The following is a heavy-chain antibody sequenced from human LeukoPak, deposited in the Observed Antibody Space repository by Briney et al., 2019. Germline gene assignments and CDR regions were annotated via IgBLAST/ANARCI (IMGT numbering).Heavy chain of an antibody. Sequence: GGSLRLSCAASGFTVSSNYMSWVRQAPGKGLEWVSVIYSGGSTYYADSVKGRFTISRDNSKNTLYLQMNSLRAEDTAVYYCARPGIAVAGPLGYWGQGTLVTVSS. V-gene: IGHV3-53*01. CDR2: IYSGGST. J-gene: IGHJ4*02. CDR3: ARPGIAVAGPLGY. CDR1: GFTVSSNY. D-gene: IGHD6-19*01.